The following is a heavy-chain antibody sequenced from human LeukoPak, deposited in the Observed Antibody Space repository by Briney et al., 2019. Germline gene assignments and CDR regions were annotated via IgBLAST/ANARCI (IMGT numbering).Heavy chain of an antibody. Sequence: GGSLRLSCAASGFAYSDYYMSWIRQAPGKGLEWVSYISNTGNTIYYADSVKGRFTISRDNARNLLYLQMNSLRAEDTAVYYCARDRHILEWLFKLHYWGQGTLVTVSS. CDR2: ISNTGNTI. CDR3: ARDRHILEWLFKLHY. J-gene: IGHJ4*02. D-gene: IGHD3-3*01. V-gene: IGHV3-11*01. CDR1: GFAYSDYY.